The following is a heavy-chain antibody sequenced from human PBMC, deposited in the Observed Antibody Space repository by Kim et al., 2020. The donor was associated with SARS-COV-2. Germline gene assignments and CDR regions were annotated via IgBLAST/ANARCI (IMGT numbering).Heavy chain of an antibody. CDR3: VRGYAGGPLDF. J-gene: IGHJ4*01. Sequence: RTSYAESVKGRLTNSRDNDKGSLYLQMTSLRADDTALYYCVRGYAGGPLDFWGHGTLVTVSS. CDR2: RT. D-gene: IGHD3-16*01. V-gene: IGHV3-20*03.